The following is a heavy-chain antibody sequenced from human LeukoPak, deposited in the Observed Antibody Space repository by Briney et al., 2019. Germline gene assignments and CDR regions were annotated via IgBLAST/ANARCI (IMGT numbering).Heavy chain of an antibody. Sequence: GGSLRLSCAASGFTFSSYGMHWVRQAPGKGLEWVAVISYDRSNKYYADSVKGRFTISRDNSKNTLYLQMNSLRAEDTAVYYCAKGGVVPAAMPYYYYGMDVWGQGTTVTVSS. CDR3: AKGGVVPAAMPYYYYGMDV. CDR2: ISYDRSNK. CDR1: GFTFSSYG. V-gene: IGHV3-30*18. D-gene: IGHD2-2*01. J-gene: IGHJ6*02.